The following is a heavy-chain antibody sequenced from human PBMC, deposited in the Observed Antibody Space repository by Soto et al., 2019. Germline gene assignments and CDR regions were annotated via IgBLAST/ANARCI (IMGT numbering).Heavy chain of an antibody. V-gene: IGHV2-5*02. D-gene: IGHD3-3*01. CDR3: AHRVLRTVFGLVTTTAIYFDF. J-gene: IGHJ4*02. CDR2: IYWDDDK. CDR1: GFSLTTSGVG. Sequence: QITLKESGPTVVKPTEPLTLTCTFSGFSLTTSGVGVSWGRQSPAKAPEWLALIYWDDDKRYSTSLNSRLIITKDTSKNQFVLIMANVDSADTATYYCAHRVLRTVFGLVTTTAIYFDFWGPGTPVVVSS.